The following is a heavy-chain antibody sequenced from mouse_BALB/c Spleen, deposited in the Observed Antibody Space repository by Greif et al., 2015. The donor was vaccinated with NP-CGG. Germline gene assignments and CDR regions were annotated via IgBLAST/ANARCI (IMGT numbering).Heavy chain of an antibody. D-gene: IGHD1-1*02. J-gene: IGHJ3*01. Sequence: EVQLQQSGPELVKPGASVKISCKASGYSFTGYFMNWVMQSHGKSLEWIGRINPYNGDTFYNQKFKGKATLTVDKSSSTAHMELRSLASEDSAVYYCAALDGGGFAYWGQGTLVTVSA. V-gene: IGHV1-20*02. CDR3: AALDGGGFAY. CDR1: GYSFTGYF. CDR2: INPYNGDT.